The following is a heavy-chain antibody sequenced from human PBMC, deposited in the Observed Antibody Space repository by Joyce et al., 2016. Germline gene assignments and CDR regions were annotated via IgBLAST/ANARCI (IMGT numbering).Heavy chain of an antibody. CDR2: LTSRGVFT. CDR3: TRGGDYGSGTYPDY. J-gene: IGHJ4*01. D-gene: IGHD3-10*01. Sequence: EVQLLESGGALVRPGGTLRLSCLASGFTFCDYALGWVRQTPGKVLDWVSTLTSRGVFTYYADSVKGRFIISRDNSNNTVFLQMDRLTAEDTGTYYCTRGGDYGSGTYPDYWGRGVLVTVST. V-gene: IGHV3-23*01. CDR1: GFTFCDYA.